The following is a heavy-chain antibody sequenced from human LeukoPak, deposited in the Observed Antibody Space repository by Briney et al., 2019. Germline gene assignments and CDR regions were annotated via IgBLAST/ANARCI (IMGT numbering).Heavy chain of an antibody. CDR2: ISSSSSYI. D-gene: IGHD6-6*01. J-gene: IGHJ6*03. CDR1: GFTFSSYS. CDR3: ARAGGSSSYYYYYYMDV. V-gene: IGHV3-21*01. Sequence: GGSLRLSCAASGFTFSSYSMNWVRQAPGKGLEWVSSISSSSSYIYYADSVKGRFTISRDNAKNSLYLQMNSLRAEDTAVYYCARAGGSSSYYYYYYMDVWGKGTTVTVSS.